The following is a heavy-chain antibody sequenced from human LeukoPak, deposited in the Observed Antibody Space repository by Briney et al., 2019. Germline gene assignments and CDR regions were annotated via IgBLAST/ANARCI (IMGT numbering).Heavy chain of an antibody. CDR1: GCAISIYH. CDR3: ALLITADAFDI. J-gene: IGHJ3*02. CDR2: IYNSGST. D-gene: IGHD3-22*01. Sequence: SETLSLTCSVSGCAISIYHWSLIRQPPGKGLEWIGYIYNSGSTNYNPSLKSRLTLSVGKSKNQFSLKLSSVTAGDLACYYFALLITADAFDIWGQGTKVTVSS. V-gene: IGHV4-59*01.